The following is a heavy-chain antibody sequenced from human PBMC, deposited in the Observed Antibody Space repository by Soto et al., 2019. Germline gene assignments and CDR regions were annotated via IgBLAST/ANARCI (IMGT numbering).Heavy chain of an antibody. J-gene: IGHJ4*02. Sequence: EVQLVESGGGLVQPGGSLRLSCAASGFTFSSYWMSWVRQAPGKGLEWVANIKQDGSEKYYVDSVKGRFTISRDNAKNSLYLQMNSLRAEDTAVYYCAMPSDSRYFDYWGQGTLVTVSS. V-gene: IGHV3-7*01. CDR1: GFTFSSYW. CDR2: IKQDGSEK. CDR3: AMPSDSRYFDY. D-gene: IGHD2-21*02.